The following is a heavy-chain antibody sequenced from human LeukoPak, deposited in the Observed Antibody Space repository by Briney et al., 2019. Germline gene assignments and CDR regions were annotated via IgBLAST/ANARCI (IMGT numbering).Heavy chain of an antibody. J-gene: IGHJ4*02. CDR1: GGSISSYY. Sequence: SETLSLTCTVSGGSISSYYWSWIRQPPGKGLEWIGYIYYSGSTNYNPSLKSRVTISVDTSKNQFSLKLSSVTAADTAVYCARHSGYDGNLDYWGQGTLVTVSS. V-gene: IGHV4-59*08. CDR2: IYYSGST. D-gene: IGHD5-12*01. CDR3: ARHSGYDGNLDY.